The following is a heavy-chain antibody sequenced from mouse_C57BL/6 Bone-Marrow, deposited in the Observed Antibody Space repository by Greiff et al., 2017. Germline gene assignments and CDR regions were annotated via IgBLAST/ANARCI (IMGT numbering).Heavy chain of an antibody. CDR3: ARGTPLFDY. Sequence: VQLKQSGPELVKPGDSVKISCKASGYSFTGYFMNWVMQSHGKSLEWIGRITPYNGDTFYNQKFKGKATLTVDKSSSTAHMELRSLTSEDSAVYYCARGTPLFDYWGQGTTLTVSS. CDR2: ITPYNGDT. CDR1: GYSFTGYF. D-gene: IGHD2-14*01. J-gene: IGHJ2*01. V-gene: IGHV1-20*01.